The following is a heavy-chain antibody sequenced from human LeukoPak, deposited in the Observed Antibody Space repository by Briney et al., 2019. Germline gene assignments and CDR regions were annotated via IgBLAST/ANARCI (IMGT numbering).Heavy chain of an antibody. CDR3: ANAVYCSSTSCYSPY. Sequence: GGSLRLSCAASGFTFSSYAMSWVRRAPGKGLEWVSAISGSGGSTYYADSVRGRFTISRDNSKNTLYLQMNSLRAEDTAVYYCANAVYCSSTSCYSPYWGQGTLVTVSS. CDR1: GFTFSSYA. D-gene: IGHD2-2*02. J-gene: IGHJ4*02. V-gene: IGHV3-23*01. CDR2: ISGSGGST.